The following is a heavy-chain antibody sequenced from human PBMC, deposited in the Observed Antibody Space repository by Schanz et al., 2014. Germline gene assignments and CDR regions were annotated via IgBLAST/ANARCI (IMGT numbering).Heavy chain of an antibody. Sequence: QVQLVQSGAEVEKPGASVTVSCKASGYMYTSHFLHWVRQAPGQGFEWIGLINPIDGSTTYPLRFHGRIPMTRDTSTTTFYMDLSSLGSEDTAVYYCARGGSSWEDSFDYGGQGTLVTVSS. D-gene: IGHD6-13*01. V-gene: IGHV1-46*01. CDR3: ARGGSSWEDSFDY. J-gene: IGHJ4*02. CDR2: INPIDGST. CDR1: GYMYTSHF.